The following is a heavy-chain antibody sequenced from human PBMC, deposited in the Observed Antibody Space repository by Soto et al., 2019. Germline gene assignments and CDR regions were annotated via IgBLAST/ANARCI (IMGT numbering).Heavy chain of an antibody. Sequence: QLQLEESGPGLVKSSETLSLTCSVSGDSISSSSYYWGWIRQSPGEGLEWIGNIHGNGGTQYNPSPSSRVIISVDTSANQSSLRLTSVTAADTAVYYCASRYGPSEFDHWGQGSLVTVSS. CDR3: ASRYGPSEFDH. V-gene: IGHV4-39*01. CDR1: GDSISSSSYY. CDR2: IHGNGGT. D-gene: IGHD3-9*01. J-gene: IGHJ4*02.